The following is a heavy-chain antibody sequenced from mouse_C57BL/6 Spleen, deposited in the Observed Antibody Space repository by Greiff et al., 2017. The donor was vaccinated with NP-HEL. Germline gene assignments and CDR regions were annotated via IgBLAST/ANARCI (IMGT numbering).Heavy chain of an antibody. CDR3: ARRGIYYDYYIGFDY. Sequence: VQLQQSGPELVKPGASVKISCKASGYTFTDYYMNWVKQSHGKSLEWIGDINPNNGGTSYNQKFKGKATLTVDKSSSTAYMELRSLTSEDSAVYYCARRGIYYDYYIGFDYWGQGTTLTVSS. D-gene: IGHD2-4*01. V-gene: IGHV1-26*01. CDR1: GYTFTDYY. CDR2: INPNNGGT. J-gene: IGHJ2*01.